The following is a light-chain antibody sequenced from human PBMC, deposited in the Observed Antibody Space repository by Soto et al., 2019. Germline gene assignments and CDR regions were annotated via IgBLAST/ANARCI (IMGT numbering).Light chain of an antibody. CDR1: QSFSATY. CDR2: GAS. V-gene: IGKV3-20*01. Sequence: IVLTQSPGTLSLSPGERATLSCRASQSFSATYLAWYQQKPGQAPRPLIYGASSRATGIPDRFSGSGSGTDFTLTISRLEPEDFAVYYCQQYGSSRTFGQGTKVEIK. J-gene: IGKJ1*01. CDR3: QQYGSSRT.